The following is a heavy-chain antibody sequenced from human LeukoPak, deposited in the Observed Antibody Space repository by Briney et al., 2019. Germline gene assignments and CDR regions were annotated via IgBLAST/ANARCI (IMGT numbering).Heavy chain of an antibody. J-gene: IGHJ5*02. V-gene: IGHV4-34*01. D-gene: IGHD3-10*01. Sequence: SETLSLIXAVYGGSFGGYYWIWIRQAPGKGLEWLGEINHSGSTNYNPSLKSRVMMSVDTFKNQFSLKLLSVTAADTAVYYCARAKYYYGSGSYYRYNWIDPWGQGTLVTVSS. CDR1: GGSFGGYY. CDR3: ARAKYYYGSGSYYRYNWIDP. CDR2: INHSGST.